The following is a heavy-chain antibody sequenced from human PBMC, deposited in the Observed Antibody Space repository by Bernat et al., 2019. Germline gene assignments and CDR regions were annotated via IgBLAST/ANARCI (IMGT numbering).Heavy chain of an antibody. D-gene: IGHD3/OR15-3a*01. J-gene: IGHJ6*02. V-gene: IGHV5-51*01. CDR2: IYPGDSDT. CDR1: GYSFTSYW. CDR3: ARQGTGYYTEYRGMDV. Sequence: EVQLVQSGAEVKKPGESLKISCKGSGYSFTSYWIGWVRQLPGKGLEWVGIIYPGDSDTRYSPSFQCQVTISADKSISTAYRQWSSLKASDTAMYYCARQGTGYYTEYRGMDVWGQGTTVTVSS.